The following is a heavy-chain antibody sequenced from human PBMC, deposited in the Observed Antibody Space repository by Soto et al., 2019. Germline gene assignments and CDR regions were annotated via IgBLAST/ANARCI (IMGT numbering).Heavy chain of an antibody. CDR1: GYTFTSYY. CDR3: ARDYYDRSGYYLSWFDP. V-gene: IGHV1-46*03. Sequence: GASVKVSCKASGYTFTSYYMHWVRQAPGQGLEWMGIINPSGGSTSYAQKFQGRVTMTRDTSTSTVYMELSSLRSEDTAVYYCARDYYDRSGYYLSWFDPWGQGTLVTLSS. J-gene: IGHJ5*02. D-gene: IGHD3-22*01. CDR2: INPSGGST.